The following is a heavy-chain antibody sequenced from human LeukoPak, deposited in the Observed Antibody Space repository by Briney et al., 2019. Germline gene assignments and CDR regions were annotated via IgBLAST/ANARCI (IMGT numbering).Heavy chain of an antibody. CDR3: ARVGDYVWGSYRSNWFDP. Sequence: SETLSLTCTVSGGSISSYYWSWIRQPAGKGLEWIGRIYTSGSTNYNPSLKSRVTMSVDTSKNQFSLKLSSVTAGDTAVYYCARVGDYVWGSYRSNWFDPWGQGTLVTVSS. CDR1: GGSISSYY. D-gene: IGHD3-16*02. V-gene: IGHV4-4*07. CDR2: IYTSGST. J-gene: IGHJ5*02.